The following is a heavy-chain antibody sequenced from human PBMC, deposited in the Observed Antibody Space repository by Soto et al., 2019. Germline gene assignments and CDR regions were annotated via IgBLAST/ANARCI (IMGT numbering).Heavy chain of an antibody. D-gene: IGHD5-18*01. CDR3: ARGRGYGYGIDF. V-gene: IGHV4-61*01. J-gene: IGHJ4*02. CDR2: VFYSGSD. Sequence: QVQLQESGPGLVKLSETLSLTCTVSGGSVSSGNHYWSWIRQPPGKELEFIAYVFYSGSDNYNPSLKSRVTTSIDTSKNQFSLNLRSVTAADTAVYYCARGRGYGYGIDFWGQGALVTVSS. CDR1: GGSVSSGNHY.